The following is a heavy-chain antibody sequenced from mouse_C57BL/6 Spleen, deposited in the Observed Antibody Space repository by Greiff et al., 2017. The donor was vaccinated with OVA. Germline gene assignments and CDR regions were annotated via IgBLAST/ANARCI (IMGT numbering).Heavy chain of an antibody. Sequence: EVMLVESGGGLVKPGGSLKLSCAASGFTFSSYAMSWVRQTPEKRLEWVATISDGGSYTYYPDNVKGRFTISRDNAKNNLYLQMSHLKSEDTAMYYCARYQVYWYFDVWGTGTTVTVSS. CDR2: ISDGGSYT. D-gene: IGHD1-3*01. CDR3: ARYQVYWYFDV. J-gene: IGHJ1*03. CDR1: GFTFSSYA. V-gene: IGHV5-4*03.